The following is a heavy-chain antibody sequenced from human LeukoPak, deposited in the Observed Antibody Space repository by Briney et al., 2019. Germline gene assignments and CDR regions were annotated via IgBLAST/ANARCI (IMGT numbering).Heavy chain of an antibody. CDR1: GFTFSSYT. V-gene: IGHV3-23*01. Sequence: GGSLRLSCAASGFTFSSYTMSWVRQAPGKVLEWVSVISASGAGTYYADSVKGRFTISRENSKNTLYLQMNSLRAEDTAVYYCAEGIFNPYYYMDVWGKGTTVTVSS. CDR3: AEGIFNPYYYMDV. CDR2: ISASGAGT. J-gene: IGHJ6*03. D-gene: IGHD2-21*01.